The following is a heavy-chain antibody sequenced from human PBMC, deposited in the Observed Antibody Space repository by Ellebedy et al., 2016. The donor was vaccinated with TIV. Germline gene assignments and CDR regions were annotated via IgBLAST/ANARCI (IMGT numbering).Heavy chain of an antibody. D-gene: IGHD3-3*01. V-gene: IGHV1-2*02. J-gene: IGHJ6*02. CDR1: GYTFTGYY. Sequence: ASVKVSCKGSGYTFTGYYMHWVRQAPGQGLEWMGWINPNSGGTNYAQKFQGRVTMTRDTSISTAYMELSRLRSDDTAVYYCARDLEWLSYPMDVWGQGTTVTVSS. CDR3: ARDLEWLSYPMDV. CDR2: INPNSGGT.